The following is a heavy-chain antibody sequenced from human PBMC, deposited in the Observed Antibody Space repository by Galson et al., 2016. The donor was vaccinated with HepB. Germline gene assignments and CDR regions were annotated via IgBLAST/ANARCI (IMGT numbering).Heavy chain of an antibody. CDR3: AKGGYASGWYPDY. CDR1: GFSFSTSG. Sequence: SLRLSCAASGFSFSTSGMSWVRQTPGRGLEWVSGITGSGDATHYADSVRGRFTISRDNSKNTLYLYMNSLIAGDTAVYYCAKGGYASGWYPDYWGQGTLVAVAS. CDR2: ITGSGDAT. J-gene: IGHJ4*02. D-gene: IGHD6-19*01. V-gene: IGHV3-23*01.